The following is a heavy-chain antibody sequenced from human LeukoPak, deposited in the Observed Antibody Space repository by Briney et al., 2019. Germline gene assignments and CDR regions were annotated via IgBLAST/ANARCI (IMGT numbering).Heavy chain of an antibody. J-gene: IGHJ4*02. V-gene: IGHV3-43*02. CDR1: GFTFEDYS. CDR3: AKTRRSGTEYGDFDH. Sequence: GGSLRLSCAASGFTFEDYSLHWLRQAQGKGLEWVSLIREDGRTTYYAYSVKGRFAVSRDNSKKSLYLQMSSLRTEDTALYYCAKTRRSGTEYGDFDHWGQGTLVTVSS. D-gene: IGHD1-26*01. CDR2: IREDGRTT.